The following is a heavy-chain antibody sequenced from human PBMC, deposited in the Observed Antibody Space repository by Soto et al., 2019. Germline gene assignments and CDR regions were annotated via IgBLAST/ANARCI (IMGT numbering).Heavy chain of an antibody. CDR1: GGTFSSYT. Sequence: QVQLVQSGAEVKKPGSSVKVSCKASGGTFSSYTISWVRQAPGPGLEWMGRIIPILGIANYAQKCQGRVTITADKSTSTAYRELSSLRSEDTAVYYCARGYYGSGKGDMDVWGKGTTVTVSS. J-gene: IGHJ6*03. CDR2: IIPILGIA. V-gene: IGHV1-69*02. D-gene: IGHD3-10*01. CDR3: ARGYYGSGKGDMDV.